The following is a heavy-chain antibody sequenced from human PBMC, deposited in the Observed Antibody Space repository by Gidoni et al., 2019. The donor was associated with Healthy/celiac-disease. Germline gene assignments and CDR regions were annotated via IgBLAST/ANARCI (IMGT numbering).Heavy chain of an antibody. CDR2: IYWNDDK. CDR1: GFSLSTSGVG. CDR3: AHTTALELLVDP. D-gene: IGHD1-7*01. Sequence: QITLKESGPTLVKPTQTLTLTCTFSGFSLSTSGVGVGWIRQPPGKALEWLALIYWNDDKRYSPSLKSRLTITKDTSKNQVVLTMTNMDPVDTATYYCAHTTALELLVDPWGQGTLVTVSS. J-gene: IGHJ5*02. V-gene: IGHV2-5*01.